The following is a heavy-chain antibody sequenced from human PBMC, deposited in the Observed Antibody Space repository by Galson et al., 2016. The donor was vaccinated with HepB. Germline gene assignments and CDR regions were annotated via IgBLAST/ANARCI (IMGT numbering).Heavy chain of an antibody. Sequence: SETLSLTCTVSGGSISSSIYYWGWIRQPPGKGLEWIGSIYYSGNTHYNPSLQSRVTISVETSKNQVSLKLSSVTAADTAVYYCARQSGHDFWSGSTQPNWFDPWGQGTLVTVSS. CDR1: GGSISSSIYY. CDR3: ARQSGHDFWSGSTQPNWFDP. CDR2: IYYSGNT. V-gene: IGHV4-39*01. J-gene: IGHJ5*02. D-gene: IGHD3-3*01.